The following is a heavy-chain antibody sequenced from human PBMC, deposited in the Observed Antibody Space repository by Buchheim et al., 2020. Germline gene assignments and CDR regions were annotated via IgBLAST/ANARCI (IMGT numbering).Heavy chain of an antibody. CDR2: INPNCGGT. CDR3: AILNSGGQNTYGDYEDYFDY. D-gene: IGHD4-17*01. J-gene: IGHJ4*02. V-gene: IGHV1-2*02. Sequence: VQLVQSGAEVKKPGASVKVSCKASGYTFTGYYKHWVRQGQGTGLEWMGWINPNCGGTNYAQKFQGRVTMTRDTSISTAYMELSSLRSDDTAVYYCAILNSGGQNTYGDYEDYFDYCGQGTL. CDR1: GYTFTGYY.